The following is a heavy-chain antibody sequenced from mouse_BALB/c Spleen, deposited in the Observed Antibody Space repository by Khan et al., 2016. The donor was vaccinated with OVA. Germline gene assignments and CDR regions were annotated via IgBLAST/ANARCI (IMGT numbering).Heavy chain of an antibody. Sequence: QVQLKESGPGLVAPSQSLSITCTVSGFSLTTYGVHWVRQPPGKGLEWLVVIWSDGSTNYNSVLKSGLSISKDNSKSQVFLKMNSLQTDDTAMYYCARWFDGYSSLYAMDYWGQGTSVTVSS. CDR3: ARWFDGYSSLYAMDY. CDR1: GFSLTTYG. V-gene: IGHV2-6*02. D-gene: IGHD2-3*01. CDR2: IWSDGST. J-gene: IGHJ4*01.